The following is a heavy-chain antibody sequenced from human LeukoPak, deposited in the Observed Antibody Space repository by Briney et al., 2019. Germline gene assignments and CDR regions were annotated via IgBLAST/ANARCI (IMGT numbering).Heavy chain of an antibody. CDR2: INPNSGGT. D-gene: IGHD6-19*01. J-gene: IGHJ3*02. V-gene: IGHV1-2*02. CDR1: GYTFTGYY. Sequence: ASVKVSCKASGYTFTGYYMHWVRQAPGQGLEWMGWINPNSGGTNYAQKFQGRVTMTRDTSISTAYMELSRLRSDDTAVYYCARVFGAVAGSGAFDIWGQGTMVTVSS. CDR3: ARVFGAVAGSGAFDI.